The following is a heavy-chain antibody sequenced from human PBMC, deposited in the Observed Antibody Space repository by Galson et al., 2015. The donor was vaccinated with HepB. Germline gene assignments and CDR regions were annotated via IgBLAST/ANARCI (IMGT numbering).Heavy chain of an antibody. CDR2: INTNTGNP. J-gene: IGHJ5*01. Sequence: SVKVSCKASGYIFSNYAMNWVRQAPGQGLEWMGWINTNTGNPTYAQGFTGRFVFSLDTSVTTAFLQISSLKAEDTAVYFCARTPYYGSGTYYNVWLDSWGQGTLVTVSS. D-gene: IGHD3-10*01. CDR1: GYIFSNYA. V-gene: IGHV7-4-1*02. CDR3: ARTPYYGSGTYYNVWLDS.